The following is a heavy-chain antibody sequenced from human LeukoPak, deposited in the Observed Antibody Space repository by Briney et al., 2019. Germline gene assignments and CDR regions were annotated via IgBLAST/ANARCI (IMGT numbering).Heavy chain of an antibody. CDR2: IDGDGSTE. CDR1: GFTLSSYW. V-gene: IGHV3-7*01. D-gene: IGHD3-3*01. Sequence: GGSLRPSCVASGFTLSSYWMSWVRQAPGKGLEWVANIDGDGSTEAYVDSLKGRFTTSRDNAKNSLYLQMNNLRVEDTAVYYCARGGAAFAESVYWGQGTLVTVSS. CDR3: ARGGAAFAESVY. J-gene: IGHJ4*02.